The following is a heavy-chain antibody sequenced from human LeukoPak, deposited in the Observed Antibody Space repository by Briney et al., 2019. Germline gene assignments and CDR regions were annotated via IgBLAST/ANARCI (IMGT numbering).Heavy chain of an antibody. CDR2: IRYDGSNK. D-gene: IGHD2-8*01. CDR3: AKDNGNAFDI. CDR1: GFTFSSYS. J-gene: IGHJ3*02. Sequence: GGSLRLSCAASGFTFSSYSMNWVRQAPGKGLEWVAFIRYDGSNKYYADSVKGRFTISRDNSKNTLYLQMNSLRAEDTAVYYCAKDNGNAFDIWGQGTMVTVSS. V-gene: IGHV3-30*02.